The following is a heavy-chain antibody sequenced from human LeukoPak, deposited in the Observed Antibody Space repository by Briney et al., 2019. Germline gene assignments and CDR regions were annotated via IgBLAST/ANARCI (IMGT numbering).Heavy chain of an antibody. D-gene: IGHD1-26*01. CDR3: ARDMISGSRLSGYFQH. CDR2: ISSSGSTI. CDR1: GFTFSDYY. Sequence: GGSLRLSCAASGFTFSDYYMSWIRQAPGKGLEWVSYISSSGSTIYHADSVKGRFTISRDNAKNSLYLQMNSLRAEDTAVYYCARDMISGSRLSGYFQHWGQGTLVTVSS. J-gene: IGHJ1*01. V-gene: IGHV3-11*01.